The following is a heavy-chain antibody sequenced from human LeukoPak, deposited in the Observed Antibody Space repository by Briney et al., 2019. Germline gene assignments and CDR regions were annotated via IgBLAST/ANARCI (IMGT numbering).Heavy chain of an antibody. Sequence: PGGSMRLSCAASGFTFSSYGMHWVRQAPGKGLKWVSFIRYDGSNKYYADSVKGRFTISRDNAKQTLYLQMNGLRAEDTAVYYCANIPGSSGSDGQYFQQWGQGTLVTVSS. CDR3: ANIPGSSGSDGQYFQQ. CDR2: IRYDGSNK. D-gene: IGHD1-26*01. V-gene: IGHV3-30*02. CDR1: GFTFSSYG. J-gene: IGHJ1*01.